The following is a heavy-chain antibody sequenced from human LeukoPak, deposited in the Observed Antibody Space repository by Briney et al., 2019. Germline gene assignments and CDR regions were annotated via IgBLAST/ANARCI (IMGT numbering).Heavy chain of an antibody. D-gene: IGHD6-19*01. CDR3: ASSSGWYDKVDY. J-gene: IGHJ4*02. Sequence: KPSETLSLTCNVSGGSISSSTYYWGWVRQPPGKGLEWIGSIYYSGSIYYNPSLKSRATISVDTSKNQFSLNLTSVTAADTAVFYCASSSGWYDKVDYWGQGTLVTVSS. CDR2: IYYSGSI. CDR1: GGSISSSTYY. V-gene: IGHV4-39*01.